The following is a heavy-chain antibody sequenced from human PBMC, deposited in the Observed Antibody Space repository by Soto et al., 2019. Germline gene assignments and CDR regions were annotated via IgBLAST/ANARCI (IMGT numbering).Heavy chain of an antibody. Sequence: QVQLQESGPGLVKPSQTLSLTCTVSGGSISSGGYYWSGIRQHPGKGLEWIGYIYYSGSTYYNPSLTSRVTISVDTSKNQFSLKLSSVTAADTAVYYCAREGGIVGATAADYWGQGTLVTVSS. CDR1: GGSISSGGYY. CDR2: IYYSGST. D-gene: IGHD1-26*01. CDR3: AREGGIVGATAADY. J-gene: IGHJ4*02. V-gene: IGHV4-31*03.